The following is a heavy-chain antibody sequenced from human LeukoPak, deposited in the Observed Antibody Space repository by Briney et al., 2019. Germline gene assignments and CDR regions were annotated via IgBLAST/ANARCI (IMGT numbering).Heavy chain of an antibody. J-gene: IGHJ4*02. Sequence: SETLSLTCTVSGGSISSYYWSWIRQPPGKGLEWIGYIYYSGSTNYNPSLKSRVTMSVNTSKNQFSLRLSSVTAADTAVYYCARHSSRGYSGYDLFDYWGQGTLVTVSS. CDR3: ARHSSRGYSGYDLFDY. D-gene: IGHD5-12*01. CDR2: IYYSGST. CDR1: GGSISSYY. V-gene: IGHV4-59*01.